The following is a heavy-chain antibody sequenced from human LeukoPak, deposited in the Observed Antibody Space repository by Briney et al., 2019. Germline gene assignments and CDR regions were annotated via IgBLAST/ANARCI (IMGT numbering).Heavy chain of an antibody. Sequence: GGSLRLSCAASGFTFSSYWMSWVRQAPGKGLEWVANIQQDGSEKYYVDSVKGRFTISRDNAKNSLYLQMNSLRAEDTAVYYCARLYYDILTAYYTFDYWGQGTLVTVSS. V-gene: IGHV3-7*01. J-gene: IGHJ4*02. CDR2: IQQDGSEK. CDR1: GFTFSSYW. CDR3: ARLYYDILTAYYTFDY. D-gene: IGHD3-9*01.